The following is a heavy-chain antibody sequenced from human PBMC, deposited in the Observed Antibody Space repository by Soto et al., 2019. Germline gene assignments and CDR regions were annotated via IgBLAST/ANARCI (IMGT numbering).Heavy chain of an antibody. D-gene: IGHD3-16*01. Sequence: QVQLVQSGPEVKEPGSSVKVSCKTSGGTFXSXXXXXXRQAPGQGLEWMGVITPLYGTKNYAQRFRGRVXXAXXXXXXXXXXXXXXATSDDTAVXXCARGGTLKPFDPWGQGTLVTVSS. CDR1: GGTFXSXX. V-gene: IGHV1-69*05. CDR3: ARGGTLKPFDP. J-gene: IGHJ5*02. CDR2: ITPLYGTK.